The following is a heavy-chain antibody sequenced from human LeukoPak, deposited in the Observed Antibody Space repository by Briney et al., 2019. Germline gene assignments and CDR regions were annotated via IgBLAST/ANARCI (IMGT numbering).Heavy chain of an antibody. J-gene: IGHJ3*02. CDR3: ARSTIVVPHAFDI. CDR2: ISAYNGNT. Sequence: ASVKVSCKASGYTFTGYYMHWVRQAPGQGLEWMGWISAYNGNTNYAQKLQGRVTMTTDTSTSTAYMELRSLRSDDTAVYYCARSTIVVPHAFDIWGQGTMVTVSS. D-gene: IGHD3-22*01. V-gene: IGHV1-18*04. CDR1: GYTFTGYY.